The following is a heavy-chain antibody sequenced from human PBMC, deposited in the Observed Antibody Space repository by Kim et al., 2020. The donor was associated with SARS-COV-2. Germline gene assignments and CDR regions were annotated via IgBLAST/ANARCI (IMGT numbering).Heavy chain of an antibody. CDR2: IYHSGST. V-gene: IGHV4-4*02. J-gene: IGHJ4*02. CDR3: ARDPHYYGSGSWIDY. D-gene: IGHD3-10*01. CDR1: GASISSGYW. Sequence: SETLSLTCAVSGASISSGYWWSWVRQSPGKGLEWIGEIYHSGSTNYNPSLKSRVTISVDKSKNQFSLRLSSVTAADTAVYYCARDPHYYGSGSWIDYWGQGTLVTVSS.